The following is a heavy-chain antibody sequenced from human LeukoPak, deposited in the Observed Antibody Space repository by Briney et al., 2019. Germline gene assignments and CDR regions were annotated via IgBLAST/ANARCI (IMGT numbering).Heavy chain of an antibody. V-gene: IGHV3-30*03. Sequence: PGRSLRLSCAASGFTFSLYGMHWVRQAPGKGLEWVALISNDGDSEYYIDSVKGRFTISRDNAKDTLYLQMNSLRGEDTAVYYCARGGTGVTQIDYWGQGTLVTVSS. D-gene: IGHD4-23*01. J-gene: IGHJ4*02. CDR2: ISNDGDSE. CDR1: GFTFSLYG. CDR3: ARGGTGVTQIDY.